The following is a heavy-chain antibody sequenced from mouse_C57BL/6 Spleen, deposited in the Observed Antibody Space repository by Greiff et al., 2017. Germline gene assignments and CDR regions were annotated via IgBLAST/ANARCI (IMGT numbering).Heavy chain of an antibody. V-gene: IGHV1-18*01. Sequence: VQLQQSGPELVKPGASVKIPCKASGYTFTDYNMDWVKQSHGKSLEWIGDINPNNGGTIYNQKFKGKATLTVDKSSSTAYMELRSLTSEDTAVYYCARYYYGSSYGVDYFDYWGQGTTLTVSS. CDR1: GYTFTDYN. D-gene: IGHD1-1*01. CDR3: ARYYYGSSYGVDYFDY. CDR2: INPNNGGT. J-gene: IGHJ2*01.